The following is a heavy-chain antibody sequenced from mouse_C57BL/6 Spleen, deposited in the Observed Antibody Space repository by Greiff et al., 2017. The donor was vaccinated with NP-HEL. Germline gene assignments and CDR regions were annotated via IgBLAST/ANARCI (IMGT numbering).Heavy chain of an antibody. CDR1: GFTFSSYG. CDR3: ARHDGGSSGGYYFDY. CDR2: ISSGGSYT. J-gene: IGHJ2*01. V-gene: IGHV5-6*01. D-gene: IGHD3-2*02. Sequence: EVQLQESGGDLVKPGGSLKLSCAASGFTFSSYGMSWVRQTPDKRLEWVATISSGGSYTYYPDSVKGRFTISRDNAKNTLYLQMSSLKSEDTAMYYCARHDGGSSGGYYFDYWGQGTTLTVSS.